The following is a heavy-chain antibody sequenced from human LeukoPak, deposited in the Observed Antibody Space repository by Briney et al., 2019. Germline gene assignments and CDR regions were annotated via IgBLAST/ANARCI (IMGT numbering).Heavy chain of an antibody. V-gene: IGHV3-33*01. J-gene: IGHJ4*02. CDR2: IWYDGSNK. Sequence: GSSLRLSCAASGFTFSSYGMHWVRQAPGKGLEWVAVIWYDGSNKYYADSVKGRFTISRDNSKNTLYLQMNSLRAEDTAVYYCARRGAVAGSPFDYWGQGTLVTVSS. D-gene: IGHD6-19*01. CDR3: ARRGAVAGSPFDY. CDR1: GFTFSSYG.